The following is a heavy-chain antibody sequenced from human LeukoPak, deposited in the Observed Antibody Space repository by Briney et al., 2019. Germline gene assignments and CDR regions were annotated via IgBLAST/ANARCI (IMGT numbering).Heavy chain of an antibody. CDR3: ARTITDYNWFDP. Sequence: ASVTVSFKASGGTFSSYAISWVRQAPGQGLEWMGWISAYNGNTNYAQKLQGRVTMTTDTSTSTAYMELRSLRSDDTAVYYCARTITDYNWFDPWGQGTLVTVSS. CDR2: ISAYNGNT. J-gene: IGHJ5*02. CDR1: GGTFSSYA. D-gene: IGHD1-20*01. V-gene: IGHV1-18*01.